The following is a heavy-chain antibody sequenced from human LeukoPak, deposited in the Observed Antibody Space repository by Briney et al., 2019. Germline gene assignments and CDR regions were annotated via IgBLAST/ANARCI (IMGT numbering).Heavy chain of an antibody. D-gene: IGHD1-26*01. CDR1: GFTFSSYW. V-gene: IGHV3-74*01. J-gene: IGHJ5*02. CDR2: INSDGGST. CDR3: VRLSWELGDGGVT. Sequence: GGSLRLSCAASGFTFSSYWMHWVRQAPGKGLVWISRINSDGGSTSYADSVKGRFTISRDNAKNTLYLQMNSLRAEDTALYYCVRLSWELGDGGVTWGQGTLVTVSS.